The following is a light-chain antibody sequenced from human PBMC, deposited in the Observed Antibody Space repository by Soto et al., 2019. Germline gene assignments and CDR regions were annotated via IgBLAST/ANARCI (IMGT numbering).Light chain of an antibody. V-gene: IGLV1-44*01. J-gene: IGLJ3*02. Sequence: QSVLTQPPSASGTPGQRVSISCSGSKYDIGSDTINWFQQLPGTAPKLFIHSDSHRPSGAPDRFSGSKSGTSASLAISGLQSEDEADYHCAAWDDSLNGWVFGGGTKLTVL. CDR1: KYDIGSDT. CDR3: AAWDDSLNGWV. CDR2: SDS.